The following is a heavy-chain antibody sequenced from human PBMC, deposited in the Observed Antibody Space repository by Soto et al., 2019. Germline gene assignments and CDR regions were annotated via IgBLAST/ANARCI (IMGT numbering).Heavy chain of an antibody. Sequence: VSLRLSCAASGFTFSTYIMNWVRQAPGKGLEWVSYISSSSSIYYADSVRGRFTISRDNAKNSLYLQMNSLRDEDTAVYYCARGGRNYYYYGMDVWGQGTTVTVSS. CDR3: ARGGRNYYYYGMDV. J-gene: IGHJ6*02. CDR1: GFTFSTYI. V-gene: IGHV3-48*02. D-gene: IGHD1-26*01. CDR2: ISSSSSI.